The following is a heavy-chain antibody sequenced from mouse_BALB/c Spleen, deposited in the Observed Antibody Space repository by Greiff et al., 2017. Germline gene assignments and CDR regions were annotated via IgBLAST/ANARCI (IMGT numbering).Heavy chain of an antibody. V-gene: IGHV14-3*02. CDR2: IDPANGNT. D-gene: IGHD2-2*01. CDR3: ARGVYGYDVYWYFDV. J-gene: IGHJ1*01. Sequence: EVPLQQSGAELVKPGASVKLSCTASGFNIKDTYMHWVKQRPEQGLEWIGRIDPANGNTNYDPKFQGQVTITADTSSNTAYLQLSSLRSEDTDVYYCARGVYGYDVYWYFDVWGEGTTVTVSA. CDR1: GFNIKDTY.